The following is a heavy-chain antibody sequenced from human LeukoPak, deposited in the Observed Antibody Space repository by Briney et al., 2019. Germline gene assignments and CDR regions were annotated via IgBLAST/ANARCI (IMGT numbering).Heavy chain of an antibody. V-gene: IGHV3-11*01. J-gene: IGHJ4*02. CDR2: ISRSGSTI. D-gene: IGHD3-10*01. Sequence: GGSLRLSCAASGFTFSDYYMSWIREAPGKGLEWVSYISRSGSTIYYADPLKGRFTISRDNAKISLYLQMNSLRAEDTVVYYCASNYYGSGSYAWGQGTLVTVSS. CDR3: ASNYYGSGSYA. CDR1: GFTFSDYY.